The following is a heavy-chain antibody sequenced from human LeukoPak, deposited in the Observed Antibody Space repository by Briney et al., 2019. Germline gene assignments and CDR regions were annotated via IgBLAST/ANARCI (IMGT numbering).Heavy chain of an antibody. CDR1: GLTFSRYW. CDR2: IKEEGSEK. J-gene: IGHJ4*02. D-gene: IGHD4-17*01. CDR3: AREYYGSFQF. Sequence: GGSLRLSCAASGLTFSRYWMSWVRQAPGKGLEWVANIKEEGSEKYYVGSVKGRFTISRDNAKNSLYLQMNSLRAEGTAVYYCAREYYGSFQFWGQGTLVTVSS. V-gene: IGHV3-7*04.